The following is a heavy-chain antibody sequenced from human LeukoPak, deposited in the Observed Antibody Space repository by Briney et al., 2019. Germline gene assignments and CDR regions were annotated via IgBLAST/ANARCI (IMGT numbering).Heavy chain of an antibody. CDR1: GFTFSDYY. CDR3: ARIRSYDSSGLDY. CDR2: ISSSSSYT. J-gene: IGHJ4*02. V-gene: IGHV3-11*06. D-gene: IGHD3-22*01. Sequence: GGSLRLSCAASGFTFSDYYMSWIRQAPGKGLEWVSCISSSSSYTNYADSVKGRFTISRDNAKNSLYLQMNSLRAEDTAVYYCARIRSYDSSGLDYWGQGTLVTVSS.